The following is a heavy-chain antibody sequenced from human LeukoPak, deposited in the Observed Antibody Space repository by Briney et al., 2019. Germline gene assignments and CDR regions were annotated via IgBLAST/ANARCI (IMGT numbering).Heavy chain of an antibody. D-gene: IGHD6-25*01. J-gene: IGHJ5*02. CDR2: IYPGDADT. CDR1: GYNFASYW. Sequence: GESLRISCKGSGYNFASYWIGWVRQMPGEGLEWMGTIYPGDADTRYSPSFQGQVTISADKSISTAYLQWSSLNASDTAMNYCARGSGYAPSKWFDPWGQGTQVTVSS. CDR3: ARGSGYAPSKWFDP. V-gene: IGHV5-51*01.